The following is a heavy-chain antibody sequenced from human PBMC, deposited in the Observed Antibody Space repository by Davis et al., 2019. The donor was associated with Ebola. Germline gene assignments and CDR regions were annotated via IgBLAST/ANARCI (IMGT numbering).Heavy chain of an antibody. CDR2: ISYDGSDK. CDR3: AKGTSRIAAAGMGQNN. D-gene: IGHD6-25*01. Sequence: GESLKISCAASGFTFDDYAMTWVRQGPGKGLEWVSVISYDGSDKYYADSVKGRFTISRDDSKNTVFLQMNSLRLEDTAVYHCAKGTSRIAAAGMGQNNWGQGTQVTVSS. V-gene: IGHV3-30*18. CDR1: GFTFDDYA. J-gene: IGHJ4*01.